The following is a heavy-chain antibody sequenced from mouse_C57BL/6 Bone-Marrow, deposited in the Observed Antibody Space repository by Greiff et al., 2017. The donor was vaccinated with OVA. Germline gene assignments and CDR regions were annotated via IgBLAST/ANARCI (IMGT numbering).Heavy chain of an antibody. Sequence: EVQLVESGGGLVQPKGSLKLSCAASGFTFNTYAMHWVRQAPGKGLEWVARIRSKSSNYATYYADSVKDRLTISRDVSQSMLYLQMNNLKTEDTAMYYCVRVDGYYVGYYAMDYWGQGTSVTVSS. CDR3: VRVDGYYVGYYAMDY. V-gene: IGHV10-3*01. D-gene: IGHD2-3*01. CDR2: IRSKSSNYAT. J-gene: IGHJ4*01. CDR1: GFTFNTYA.